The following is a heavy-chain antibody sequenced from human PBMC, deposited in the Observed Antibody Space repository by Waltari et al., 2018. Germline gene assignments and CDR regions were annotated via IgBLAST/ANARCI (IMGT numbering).Heavy chain of an antibody. CDR1: GGSFSGYY. Sequence: QVQLQQWGAGLLKPSGTLSLTCAVYGGSFSGYYWSWIRQPPGKGLEWIGEINHSGSTNYNPSLKSRVTISVDTSKNQFSLKLSSVTAADTAVYYCARGRELGLDYWGQGTLVTVSS. J-gene: IGHJ4*02. V-gene: IGHV4-34*01. D-gene: IGHD7-27*01. CDR3: ARGRELGLDY. CDR2: INHSGST.